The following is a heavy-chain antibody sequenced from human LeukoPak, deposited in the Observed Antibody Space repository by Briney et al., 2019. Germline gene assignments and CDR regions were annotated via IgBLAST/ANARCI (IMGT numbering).Heavy chain of an antibody. CDR1: GGSIRSYY. Sequence: PSETLSLTCTVSGGSIRSYYWSWVRQPPGKGLEWIGFVYDTGSTNYSPSLKSRVTISVDTSKNQFSLKLRSVTAADTAVYYCARISSSNWYNERGAFDVWGQGTMVTVSS. J-gene: IGHJ3*01. CDR2: VYDTGST. V-gene: IGHV4-59*01. CDR3: ARISSSNWYNERGAFDV. D-gene: IGHD6-13*01.